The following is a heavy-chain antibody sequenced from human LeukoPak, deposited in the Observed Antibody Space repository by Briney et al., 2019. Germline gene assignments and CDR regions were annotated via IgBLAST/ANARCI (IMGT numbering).Heavy chain of an antibody. CDR1: GYTFTSYD. CDR3: ARGILTKGLAVPFGP. V-gene: IGHV1-8*01. CDR2: MNPISGNT. D-gene: IGHD6-19*01. Sequence: ASVKVSCKASGYTFTSYDINWVRQATGQGLEWMGWMNPISGNTSHAQKFQGRVTMTRDTSISTAYMELSSLRSEDTAVYFCARGILTKGLAVPFGPWGQGTLVTVSS. J-gene: IGHJ5*02.